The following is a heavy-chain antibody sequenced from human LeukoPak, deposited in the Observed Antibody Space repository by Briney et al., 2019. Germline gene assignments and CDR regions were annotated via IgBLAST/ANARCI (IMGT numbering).Heavy chain of an antibody. CDR3: VPLTDGSVVQ. CDR1: TFTVSTNY. CDR2: IYTGGSP. D-gene: IGHD3-10*01. V-gene: IGHV3-66*01. J-gene: IGHJ4*02. Sequence: PGGSLRLSCAASTFTVSTNYMTWVRQAPGKGLEWVSMIYTGGSPYYADSVKGRFTISRDNSKNTLNLQMNSLRVEDTAVYYCVPLTDGSVVQWGQGTLVTVPS.